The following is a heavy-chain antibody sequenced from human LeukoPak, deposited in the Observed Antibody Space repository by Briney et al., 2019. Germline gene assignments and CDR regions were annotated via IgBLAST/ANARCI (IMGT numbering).Heavy chain of an antibody. CDR3: ARVSEGPDYYYGMDV. V-gene: IGHV3-66*01. J-gene: IGHJ6*02. CDR2: IYSGGST. Sequence: GGSLRLSCAVSGSTVSNNYMSWVRQAPGKGLEWVSIIYSGGSTYYADSVKGRFTISRDNSKNTLYLQMNSLRAEDTAVYYCARVSEGPDYYYGMDVWGQGTTVTVSS. CDR1: GSTVSNNY.